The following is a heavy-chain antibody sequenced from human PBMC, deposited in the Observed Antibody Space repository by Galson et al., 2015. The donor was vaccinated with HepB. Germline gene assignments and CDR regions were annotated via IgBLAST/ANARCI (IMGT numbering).Heavy chain of an antibody. V-gene: IGHV3-30*04. J-gene: IGHJ4*02. CDR2: ISYDGSNK. D-gene: IGHD3-10*01. Sequence: SLRLSCAASGFTFSSYAMHWVRQAPGKGLEWVAVISYDGSNKYYADSVKGRFTISRDNSKNTLYLQMNSLRAEDTAVYYCARGALWFGNNFDYWGQGTLVTVSS. CDR3: ARGALWFGNNFDY. CDR1: GFTFSSYA.